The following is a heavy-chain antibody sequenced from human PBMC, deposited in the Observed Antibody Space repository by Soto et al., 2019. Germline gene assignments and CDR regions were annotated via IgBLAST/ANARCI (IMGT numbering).Heavy chain of an antibody. D-gene: IGHD1-1*01. J-gene: IGHJ4*02. CDR1: GYTFTNYD. Sequence: VASVKVSCKASGYTFTNYDIHWVRQASGQGLEWMGWVNPKSGYTSYAQKFQGRVAMTRNTPISTAYMELSSLRVEDTAVYFCARAGSWNLDSWGQGTPVTVSS. CDR3: ARAGSWNLDS. V-gene: IGHV1-8*01. CDR2: VNPKSGYT.